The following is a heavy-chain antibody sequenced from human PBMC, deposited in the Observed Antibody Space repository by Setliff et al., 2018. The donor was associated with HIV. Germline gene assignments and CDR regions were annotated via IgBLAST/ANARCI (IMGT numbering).Heavy chain of an antibody. D-gene: IGHD5-18*01. CDR2: IDNRGST. V-gene: IGHV4-4*09. Sequence: PSETLSLTCTVSGGSISSYHWSWIRQPPGKGLEWIGYIDNRGSTNYNPSLKSRVTISVDTSKNQISLKLSSVTAADTAMYYCARRGYSYVERVYYYYMDVWGKGTTVTVSS. CDR1: GGSISSYH. J-gene: IGHJ6*03. CDR3: ARRGYSYVERVYYYYMDV.